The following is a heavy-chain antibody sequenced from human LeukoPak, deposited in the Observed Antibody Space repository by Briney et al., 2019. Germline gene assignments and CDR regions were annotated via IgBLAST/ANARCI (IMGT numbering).Heavy chain of an antibody. CDR3: ARYADIYYYGMDV. CDR2: ISSSGSTI. CDR1: GFTFSVYY. V-gene: IGHV3-11*01. D-gene: IGHD2-15*01. J-gene: IGHJ6*02. Sequence: GGSLRLSCAASGFTFSVYYMSWIRQAPGKGLEWVSYISSSGSTIYYADSVKGRFTISRDNAKNSLYLQMNSLRAEDTAVYYCARYADIYYYGMDVWGQGTTVTVSS.